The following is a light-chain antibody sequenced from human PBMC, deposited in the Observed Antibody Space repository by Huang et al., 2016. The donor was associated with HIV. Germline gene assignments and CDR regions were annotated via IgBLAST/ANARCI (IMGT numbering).Light chain of an antibody. CDR2: GAS. Sequence: EIVMTQSPAILAVSPGERATLSCRAGQTVSSNLAWYQQKPGQAPSLLIYGASTRATGIPARFSGGGSGTEFTLTISSLQSEDFALYYCQQYGNWPPWTFGQGTKVEIK. CDR3: QQYGNWPPWT. V-gene: IGKV3-15*01. J-gene: IGKJ1*01. CDR1: QTVSSN.